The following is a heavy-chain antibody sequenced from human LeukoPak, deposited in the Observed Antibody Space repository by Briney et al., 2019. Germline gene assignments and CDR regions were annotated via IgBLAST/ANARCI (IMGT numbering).Heavy chain of an antibody. V-gene: IGHV3-74*01. D-gene: IGHD3-22*01. CDR1: GFTLSGNW. J-gene: IGHJ4*02. CDR2: IYSDGSRT. Sequence: GGSLRLSCAGSGFTLSGNWMHWIRQGPGQGLVWVSRIYSDGSRTNYADSVKGRFTISRDNSKNTLYLQMNSLRAEDTAVYYCAKGAYYDLWGQGTLVTVSS. CDR3: AKGAYYDL.